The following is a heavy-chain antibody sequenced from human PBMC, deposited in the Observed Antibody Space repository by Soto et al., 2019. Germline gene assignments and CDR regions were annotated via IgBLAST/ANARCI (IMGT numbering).Heavy chain of an antibody. D-gene: IGHD5-18*01. CDR2: ISYTSATT. CDR1: GFDFSVHS. CDR3: ARDTSRYTYGSFYFDH. J-gene: IGHJ4*02. Sequence: PVGLLRLSCAAAGFDFSVHSVPYHHQATGRGLEWISFISYTSATTHYADSVRGRFTISRDNANNSLYLEMNSLRDEDTAVYFCARDTSRYTYGSFYFDHWGQGALVTVSS. V-gene: IGHV3-48*02.